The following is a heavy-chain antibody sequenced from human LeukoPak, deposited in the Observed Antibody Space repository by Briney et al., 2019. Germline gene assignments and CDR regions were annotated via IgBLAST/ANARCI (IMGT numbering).Heavy chain of an antibody. CDR3: AAGATRYEDG. V-gene: IGHV3-23*01. CDR1: GFTFSSYT. CDR2: ISGNGGNT. D-gene: IGHD1-26*01. J-gene: IGHJ6*02. Sequence: GGSLRLSCAASGFTFSSYTMNWVRQAPGKGLEWVSPISGNGGNTYYADSVKGRFTISRDNSKNSLYLQMNSLRADDTAVYYCAAGATRYEDGWGQGTTVTVS.